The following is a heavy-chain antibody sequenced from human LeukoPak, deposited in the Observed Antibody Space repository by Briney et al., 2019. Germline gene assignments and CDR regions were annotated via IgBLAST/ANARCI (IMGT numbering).Heavy chain of an antibody. CDR3: ARDRYCSGGSCYSRDYYYYYMDV. V-gene: IGHV3-64*01. CDR2: ISSNGGST. CDR1: GFTFSSYA. D-gene: IGHD2-15*01. J-gene: IGHJ6*03. Sequence: PGGSLRLSCAASGFTFSSYAMHWVRQAPGKGLEYVSAISSNGGSTYYANSVKGRFTISRDNSKNTLYLQMGSLRAEDMAVYYCARDRYCSGGSCYSRDYYYYYMDVWGKGTTVTVSS.